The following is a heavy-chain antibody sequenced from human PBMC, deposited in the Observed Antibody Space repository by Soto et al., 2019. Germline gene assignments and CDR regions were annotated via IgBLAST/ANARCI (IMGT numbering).Heavy chain of an antibody. CDR1: KFSFSGYW. CDR2: INPDGSRT. CDR3: ARVASGSYDWFDP. Sequence: EMQLVESGGDLVQPGGSLRLSCAASKFSFSGYWLHWVRQPPGKGLMWVSSINPDGSRTTYADSVKGRFTISRDNGNNTLFLQMNSLRAEDTAVYYCARVASGSYDWFDPWGQGTLVTVSS. J-gene: IGHJ5*02. D-gene: IGHD1-26*01. V-gene: IGHV3-74*01.